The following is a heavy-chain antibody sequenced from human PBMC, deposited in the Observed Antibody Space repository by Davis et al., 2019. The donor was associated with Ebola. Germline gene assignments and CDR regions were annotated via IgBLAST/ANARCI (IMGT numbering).Heavy chain of an antibody. CDR3: SIAAAGTNDY. Sequence: GESLKISCAASGLIVSSYYMSWVRQAPGKGLEWVSVIYSGGTTYYADSVKGRFTISRDDSKNTLYLQMNSLRAEDTAVYYCSIAAAGTNDYWGQGTLVTVSS. D-gene: IGHD6-13*01. CDR2: IYSGGTT. J-gene: IGHJ4*02. CDR1: GLIVSSYY. V-gene: IGHV3-53*01.